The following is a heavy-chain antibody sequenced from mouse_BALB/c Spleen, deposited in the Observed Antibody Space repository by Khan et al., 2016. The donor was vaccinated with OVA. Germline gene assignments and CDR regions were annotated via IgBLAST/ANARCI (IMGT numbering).Heavy chain of an antibody. CDR3: ARATYRYAFAY. CDR2: MIYTGYT. V-gene: IGHV3-8*02. J-gene: IGHJ3*01. D-gene: IGHD2-14*01. Sequence: EVELVESGPSLVKPSQTLSLTCSVTGDSITSGYWSWIRKFPGNKLEYMGYMIYTGYTDYNPSLKSRIAITRHTSKNQYYLQLNSVTAEDTATYYCARATYRYAFAYWGQGTLVTVSA. CDR1: GDSITSGY.